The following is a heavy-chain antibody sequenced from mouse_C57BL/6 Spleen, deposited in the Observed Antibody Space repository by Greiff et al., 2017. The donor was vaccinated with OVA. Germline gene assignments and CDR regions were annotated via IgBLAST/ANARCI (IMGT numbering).Heavy chain of an antibody. J-gene: IGHJ2*01. V-gene: IGHV1-81*01. Sequence: VPLQQSGAELSRPWASVTLSFTASFYPFTSSGIRWVPHRPGQVLYWIGEIYPRSGNTYYNEKFKGKATLTADKSSSTAYMELRSLTSEDSAVYFCATTVVDYWGQGTTLTVSS. CDR2: IYPRSGNT. CDR3: ATTVVDY. D-gene: IGHD1-1*01. CDR1: FYPFTSSG.